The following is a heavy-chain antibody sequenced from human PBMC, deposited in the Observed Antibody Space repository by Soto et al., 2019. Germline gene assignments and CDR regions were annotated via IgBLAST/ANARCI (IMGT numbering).Heavy chain of an antibody. J-gene: IGHJ5*02. CDR1: DGSISSGYYY. D-gene: IGHD5-12*01. CDR3: ARAGVATIYPGNNWLDP. V-gene: IGHV4-30-4*01. Sequence: PTETPSLTCTVSDGSISSGYYYWSWIRQPPGKGLEWIGYIYYSGSTYYNPSLKSRVTISVDTSKNQFSLNLSSVTAADTAMYYCARAGVATIYPGNNWLDPWGQGTLVTVSS. CDR2: IYYSGST.